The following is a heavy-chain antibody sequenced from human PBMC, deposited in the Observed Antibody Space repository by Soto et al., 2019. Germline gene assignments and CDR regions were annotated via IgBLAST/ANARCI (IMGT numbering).Heavy chain of an antibody. V-gene: IGHV3-23*01. D-gene: IGHD2-21*02. CDR1: GFTFSSYA. CDR2: ISGSGGST. J-gene: IGHJ6*02. Sequence: GGSLRLSCAASGFTFSSYAMSWVRQAPGKGLEWVSAISGSGGSTYYADSVKGRFTISRDNSKNTLYLQMNSLRAEDTAVYYCAKLVLGVVTPASYGMDVWGQGTTVTVSS. CDR3: AKLVLGVVTPASYGMDV.